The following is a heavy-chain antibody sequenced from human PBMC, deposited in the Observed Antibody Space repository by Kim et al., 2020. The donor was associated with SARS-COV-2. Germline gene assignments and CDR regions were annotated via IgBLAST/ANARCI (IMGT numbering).Heavy chain of an antibody. J-gene: IGHJ4*02. D-gene: IGHD6-13*01. CDR1: GYTFTNYA. Sequence: ASVKVSCKASGYTFTNYAINWVRQAPGQGLEWVGWINTNTGNPTYARGFTGRFVFSLDTSVSTAYLQITSLKTEDSAVYYCARDSSSGLHLWDYWGQGTLITVSS. CDR3: ARDSSSGLHLWDY. CDR2: INTNTGNP. V-gene: IGHV7-4-1*02.